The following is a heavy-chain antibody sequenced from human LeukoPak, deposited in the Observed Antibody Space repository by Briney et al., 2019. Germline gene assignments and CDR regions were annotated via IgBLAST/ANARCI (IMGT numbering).Heavy chain of an antibody. V-gene: IGHV3-48*04. Sequence: PGGSLRLSCAASGFTFSSYGMNWVRQAPGKGLEWLSSISSLGRGIYYADSVKGRFTISRDNARNSLYLQMNRLRVEDTALYYCARDDSTVTRFDFWGQGTLVTVSS. CDR1: GFTFSSYG. CDR3: ARDDSTVTRFDF. J-gene: IGHJ4*02. CDR2: ISSLGRGI. D-gene: IGHD4-17*01.